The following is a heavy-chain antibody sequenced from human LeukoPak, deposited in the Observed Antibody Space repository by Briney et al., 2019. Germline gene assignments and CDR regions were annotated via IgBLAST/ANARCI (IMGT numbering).Heavy chain of an antibody. D-gene: IGHD6-13*01. CDR1: GGSISSYY. CDR3: ARGSRQLSY. V-gene: IGHV4-59*08. Sequence: SETLSLTCTVSGGSISSYYWSWVRQPPGKGLEWIGYIYYSGSTNYNPSLKSRVTISVDTSKNQFSLKLSSVTAADTAVYYCARGSRQLSYWGQGTLVTVSS. J-gene: IGHJ4*02. CDR2: IYYSGST.